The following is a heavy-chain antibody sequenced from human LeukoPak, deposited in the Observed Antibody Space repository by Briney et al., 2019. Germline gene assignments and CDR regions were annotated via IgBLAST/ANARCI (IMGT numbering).Heavy chain of an antibody. CDR3: AYYHCSGGSCYFDY. V-gene: IGHV4-59*01. CDR2: IYYSGST. J-gene: IGHJ4*02. Sequence: LETLSLTCIVSGDSISRYSWSWIRQPPGKGLEWIGYIYYSGSTNYNPSLKSRVTISVDTSKNQFSLKLSSVTAADTAVYYCAYYHCSGGSCYFDYWGQGTLVTVSS. CDR1: GDSISRYS. D-gene: IGHD2-15*01.